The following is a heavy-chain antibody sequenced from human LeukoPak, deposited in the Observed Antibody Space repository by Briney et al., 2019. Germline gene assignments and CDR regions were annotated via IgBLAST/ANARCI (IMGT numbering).Heavy chain of an antibody. J-gene: IGHJ4*02. D-gene: IGHD3-22*01. CDR1: GFTFSSYG. Sequence: PGGSLRLSCAASGFTFSSYGMHWVRQAPGKGLEWVAFIRYDGSNKYYADSVKGRFTISRDNAKNSLYLQMNSLRAEDTAVYYCARYHYYDSSGYLSKWGQGTLVTVSS. CDR3: ARYHYYDSSGYLSK. CDR2: IRYDGSNK. V-gene: IGHV3-30*02.